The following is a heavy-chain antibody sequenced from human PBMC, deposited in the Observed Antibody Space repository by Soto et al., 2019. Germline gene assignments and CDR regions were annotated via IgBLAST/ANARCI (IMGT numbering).Heavy chain of an antibody. V-gene: IGHV3-23*01. CDR3: AKDPARGSRPDYFDY. J-gene: IGHJ4*02. D-gene: IGHD2-15*01. CDR1: GFTFSNYA. Sequence: PGGSLRLSCAASGFTFSNYAMSWVRQAPGKGLEWVSGISVSGGVTYYADSVKGRFTISRDNSKNTLYLQMNSLRAEDTAVYYCAKDPARGSRPDYFDYWGQGTLVTVSS. CDR2: ISVSGGVT.